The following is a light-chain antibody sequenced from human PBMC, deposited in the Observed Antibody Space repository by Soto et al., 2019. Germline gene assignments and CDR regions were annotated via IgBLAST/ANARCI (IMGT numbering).Light chain of an antibody. CDR1: QSVSSSY. Sequence: EIVLTQSPGTLSLSPGERATLSCRASQSVSSSYLAWYQQKPGQSPRLLIYGASSRATGIPDRFSRSGSGTDFTLTISRLEPEDFAVYYCQQYGSSPPVTFGQGTQLEIK. J-gene: IGKJ2*01. CDR3: QQYGSSPPVT. V-gene: IGKV3-20*01. CDR2: GAS.